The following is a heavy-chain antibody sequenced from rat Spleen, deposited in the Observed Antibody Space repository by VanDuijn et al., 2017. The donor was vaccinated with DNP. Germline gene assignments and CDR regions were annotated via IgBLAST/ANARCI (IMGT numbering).Heavy chain of an antibody. V-gene: IGHV5-22*01. CDR3: VRWNSGHFDY. CDR2: IGSAAYAP. D-gene: IGHD4-3*01. J-gene: IGHJ2*01. Sequence: EVQLVESGGGLVPPGRSLKLSCVVSGFTFSDYYMAWVRQAPAKGLEWVAYIGSAAYAPYYGDSVKGRFTISRDNAKSTLYLQMNSLRSEDMATYYCVRWNSGHFDYWGQGVMVTVSS. CDR1: GFTFSDYY.